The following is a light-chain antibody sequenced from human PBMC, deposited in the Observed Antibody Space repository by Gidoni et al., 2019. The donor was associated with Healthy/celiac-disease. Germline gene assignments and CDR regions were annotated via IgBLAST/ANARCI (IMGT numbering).Light chain of an antibody. Sequence: SYELTQQPSVSVSPGQTARITCSGDALSKQYAYWYQQKPGQAPVLVIYEDTERPSGIPERFSGSSSGTTVTLTISGVQAEDEADYYCQSADSSGTYVFGTGTKVTVL. CDR1: ALSKQY. V-gene: IGLV3-25*02. J-gene: IGLJ1*01. CDR2: EDT. CDR3: QSADSSGTYV.